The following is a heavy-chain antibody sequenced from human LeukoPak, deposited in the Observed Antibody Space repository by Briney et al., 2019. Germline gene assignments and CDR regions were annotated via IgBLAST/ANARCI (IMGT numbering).Heavy chain of an antibody. CDR1: RFTFSSYA. Sequence: PGGSLRLSCAASRFTFSSYAMGWVRQAPGKGLEWVSSIDHSGTFTYYADSVKGRFTISRDNSKSTLYLQMNSLRAEDTALYYCAKRSSSSSPPYFDYCGQGTLVTVDS. V-gene: IGHV3-23*01. D-gene: IGHD6-6*01. CDR2: IDHSGTFT. CDR3: AKRSSSSSPPYFDY. J-gene: IGHJ4*02.